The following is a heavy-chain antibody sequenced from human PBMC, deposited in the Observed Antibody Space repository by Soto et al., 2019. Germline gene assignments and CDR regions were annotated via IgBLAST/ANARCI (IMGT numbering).Heavy chain of an antibody. J-gene: IGHJ4*02. V-gene: IGHV1-2*02. CDR1: GYTFGSYD. CDR2: INPKTGGK. Sequence: QVQLVQSGAEVKKPGASVKVSCKASGYTFGSYDINWVRQAPGQGLEWMGWINPKTGGKNYAQRFQGRVTMTRDTSVTTAYMEVYSLRSDDTAVYYCARANSGDDDEFDYWGQGTLVTVSS. CDR3: ARANSGDDDEFDY. D-gene: IGHD5-12*01.